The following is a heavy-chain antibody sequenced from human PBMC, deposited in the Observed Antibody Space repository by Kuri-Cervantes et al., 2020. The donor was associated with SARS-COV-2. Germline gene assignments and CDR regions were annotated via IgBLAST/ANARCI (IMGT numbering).Heavy chain of an antibody. J-gene: IGHJ5*02. Sequence: ASVKVSCKASGYAFTSRGISWGRQATGQGLEWVGWVSGYNDKTNYAQKFQGRVTMTRDTSTSTVYMELSSLRSEDTAVYYCARVGNLDTAMVTYDPWGQGTLVTVSS. CDR3: ARVGNLDTAMVTYDP. CDR2: VSGYNDKT. CDR1: GYAFTSRG. D-gene: IGHD5-18*01. V-gene: IGHV1-18*01.